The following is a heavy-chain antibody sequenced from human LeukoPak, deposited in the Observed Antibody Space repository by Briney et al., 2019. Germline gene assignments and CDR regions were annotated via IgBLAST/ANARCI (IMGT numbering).Heavy chain of an antibody. Sequence: GGSLRLSCAASGFTFSSYAMSWVRQAPGKGLEWVSAISGSGGSTYYADSVKGRFTISRDNSKNTLYLQMNSLKTEDTAVYYCTTATMIVDDLVYYYYGMDVWGQGTTVTVSS. D-gene: IGHD3-22*01. CDR3: TTATMIVDDLVYYYYGMDV. V-gene: IGHV3-23*01. J-gene: IGHJ6*02. CDR2: ISGSGGST. CDR1: GFTFSSYA.